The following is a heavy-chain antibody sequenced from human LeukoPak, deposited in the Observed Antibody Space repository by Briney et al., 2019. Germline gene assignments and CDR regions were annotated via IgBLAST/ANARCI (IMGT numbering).Heavy chain of an antibody. J-gene: IGHJ6*03. V-gene: IGHV1-8*01. CDR3: ARGGVHYYGSGSYYSDSDTHYYYYYMDV. CDR1: GYTFTSYD. CDR2: MNPNSGNT. D-gene: IGHD3-10*01. Sequence: GASVKVSCKASGYTFTSYDINWVRQATGQGLEWMGWMNPNSGNTGYAQKFQGRVTMTRNTSISTAYMELSSLRSEDTAVYYCARGGVHYYGSGSYYSDSDTHYYYYYMDVWGKGTTVTVSS.